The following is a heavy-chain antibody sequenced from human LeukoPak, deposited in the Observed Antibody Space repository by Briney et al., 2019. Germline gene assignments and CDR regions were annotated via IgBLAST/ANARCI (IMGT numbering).Heavy chain of an antibody. CDR2: IYYTGST. D-gene: IGHD2-2*01. V-gene: IGHV4-59*01. CDR1: GGSISSYY. Sequence: SETLSLTCTVSGGSISSYYWSWIRQPPGKGLEWIGYIYYTGSTNYNPSLSSRVTLSVDTSKNQFSLRLSSVTAADTALYYCARGKYCSRPSCYNFFDYWGQGTLVTVSS. CDR3: ARGKYCSRPSCYNFFDY. J-gene: IGHJ4*02.